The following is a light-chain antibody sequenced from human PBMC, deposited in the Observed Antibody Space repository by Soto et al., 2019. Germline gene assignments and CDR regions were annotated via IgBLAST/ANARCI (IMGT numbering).Light chain of an antibody. CDR2: DVS. Sequence: QSALTQPPSASGSPGQSVTISCTGTSSDIGAYNYVSWYQQHPGEAPRLMIYDVSKRPPGVPDRFSGSKSGYTASLTVSGLQPEDEADYYCTSFAGSNDLGVFGGGTKLTVL. CDR1: SSDIGAYNY. V-gene: IGLV2-8*01. CDR3: TSFAGSNDLGV. J-gene: IGLJ2*01.